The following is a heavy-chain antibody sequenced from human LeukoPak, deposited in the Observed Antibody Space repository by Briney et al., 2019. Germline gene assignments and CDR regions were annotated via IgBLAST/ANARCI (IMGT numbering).Heavy chain of an antibody. J-gene: IGHJ5*02. D-gene: IGHD1-26*01. V-gene: IGHV1-18*04. Sequence: ASVKVSCKASGYTFTGYYMHWVRQAPGQGLEWMGWISAYNGNTNYAQKLQGRVTMTTDTSTSTAYMELRSLRSDDTAVYYCARGLVGATSWFDPWGQGTLVTVSS. CDR2: ISAYNGNT. CDR1: GYTFTGYY. CDR3: ARGLVGATSWFDP.